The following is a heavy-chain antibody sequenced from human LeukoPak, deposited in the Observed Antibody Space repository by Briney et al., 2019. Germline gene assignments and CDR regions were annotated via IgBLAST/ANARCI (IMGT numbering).Heavy chain of an antibody. D-gene: IGHD5-18*01. V-gene: IGHV3-30-3*01. CDR3: ARDNGYRNGHAFDF. CDR2: TSYDGGNK. CDR1: GFTFSSHS. Sequence: GRSLRLSCAASGFTFSSHSMHWVRQAPGKGLEWVALTSYDGGNKYYAGSVEGRFTISRDNSKNTLYLQVKSLRPEDTAVYYCARDNGYRNGHAFDFWGQGTLVTVSS. J-gene: IGHJ4*02.